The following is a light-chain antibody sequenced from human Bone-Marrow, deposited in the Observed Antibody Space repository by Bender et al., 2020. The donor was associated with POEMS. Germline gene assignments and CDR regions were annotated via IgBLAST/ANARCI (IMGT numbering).Light chain of an antibody. J-gene: IGLJ2*01. CDR2: GNN. CDR3: QSYDTSLSGAR. V-gene: IGLV1-40*01. CDR1: SSNIGADYD. Sequence: QSVLAQPPSVSGAPGPRVTISCTGSSSNIGADYDVQWYQQLPGTAPKILIYGNNNRPSGDPDRFSGSKSATSASLAITGLQAEDEAEYYCQSYDTSLSGARFGGGTKLTVL.